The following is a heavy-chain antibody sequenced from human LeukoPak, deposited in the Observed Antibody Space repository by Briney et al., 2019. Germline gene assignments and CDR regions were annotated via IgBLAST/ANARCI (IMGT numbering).Heavy chain of an antibody. V-gene: IGHV4-34*01. CDR2: INHSGST. Sequence: YGGXXXGYYWSWIRQPPGKGLEWIGEINHSGSTNYNPSLKSRVTISVDTSKNQFSLKLSSVTAADTAVYYCARKLRSSSWSVWFDPWGQGTLVTVSS. D-gene: IGHD6-13*01. CDR3: ARKLRSSSWSVWFDP. CDR1: GGXXXGYY. J-gene: IGHJ5*02.